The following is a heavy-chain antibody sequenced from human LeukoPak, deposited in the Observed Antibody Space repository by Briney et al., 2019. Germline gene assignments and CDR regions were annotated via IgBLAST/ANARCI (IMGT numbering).Heavy chain of an antibody. D-gene: IGHD3-10*01. CDR3: ARDPYYYGSGIDY. Sequence: ASVKVSCKASGYTFTSYYMHWVRQAPGQRLEWMGWINAGNGNTKYSQKFQGRVTITRDTSASTAYMELSSLRSEDTAVYYCARDPYYYGSGIDYWGQGTLVTVSS. J-gene: IGHJ4*02. V-gene: IGHV1-3*01. CDR2: INAGNGNT. CDR1: GYTFTSYY.